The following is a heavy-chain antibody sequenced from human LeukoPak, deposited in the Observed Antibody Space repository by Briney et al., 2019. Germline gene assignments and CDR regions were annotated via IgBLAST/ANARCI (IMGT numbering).Heavy chain of an antibody. D-gene: IGHD4-17*01. V-gene: IGHV3-23*01. CDR2: ISGSGGST. J-gene: IGHJ6*04. CDR3: AKDAYGDYGVYYYGTDV. Sequence: GGSLRLSCAASGFTFSSYAMSWVRQAPGKGLEWVSAISGSGGSTYYADSVKGRFTISRDNSKNTLYLQMNSLRAEDTAVYYCAKDAYGDYGVYYYGTDVWGKGTTVTVSS. CDR1: GFTFSSYA.